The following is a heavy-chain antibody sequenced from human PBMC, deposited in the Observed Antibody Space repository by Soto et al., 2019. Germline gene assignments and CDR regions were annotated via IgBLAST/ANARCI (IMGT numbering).Heavy chain of an antibody. CDR1: GGSISSSSYY. J-gene: IGHJ6*03. CDR3: AATRTYCSGGSCYYYYYMDV. D-gene: IGHD2-15*01. Sequence: SETLSLTCTVSGGSISSSSYYWGWIRQPPGKGLEWIGSIYYSGSTYYSPSLKSRVTISVDTSKNQFSLKLSSVTAADTAVYYCAATRTYCSGGSCYYYYYMDVWGKGTTVTVSS. CDR2: IYYSGST. V-gene: IGHV4-39*01.